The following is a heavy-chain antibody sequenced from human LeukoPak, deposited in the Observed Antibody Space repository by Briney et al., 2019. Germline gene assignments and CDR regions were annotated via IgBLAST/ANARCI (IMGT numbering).Heavy chain of an antibody. CDR2: ISYSGTI. J-gene: IGHJ5*02. CDR3: ARGGRSAYVRIWSDP. D-gene: IGHD5-12*01. Sequence: PSETLSLTCAVYGGSFSGYYWSWIRQPPGKGLEWIGSISYSGTIYYNPSLKSRVTISVDTSSNQFSLKVNFVTAADTAVYYCARGGRSAYVRIWSDPWGQGTLVTASS. V-gene: IGHV4-34*01. CDR1: GGSFSGYY.